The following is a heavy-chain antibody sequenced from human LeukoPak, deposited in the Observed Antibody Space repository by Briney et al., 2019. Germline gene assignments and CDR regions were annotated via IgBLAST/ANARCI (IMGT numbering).Heavy chain of an antibody. J-gene: IGHJ4*02. CDR1: GFTFSTYG. CDR3: ARVFRTTVRY. CDR2: ISPTTTIT. D-gene: IGHD4-17*01. V-gene: IGHV3-48*01. Sequence: GGSLRLSCAASGFTFSTYGMHWVRQAPGKGLEWVGYISPTTTITGYADSVKGRFTISRDNAKNSLYLQMNSLRGEDTAVYYCARVFRTTVRYWGQGTLVTVSS.